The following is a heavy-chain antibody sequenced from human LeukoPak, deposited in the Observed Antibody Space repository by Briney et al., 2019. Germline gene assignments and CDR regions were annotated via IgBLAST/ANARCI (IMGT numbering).Heavy chain of an antibody. Sequence: GGSLRLSCAASGFTASSNYMSWVRQAPGKGLEWVSVIYSGGSTYYADSVKGRFTISRHNSKNTLYLQMNSLRAEDTAVYYCARGGRWLQFGGYFDYWGQGTLVTVSS. CDR3: ARGGRWLQFGGYFDY. J-gene: IGHJ4*02. D-gene: IGHD5-24*01. CDR1: GFTASSNY. V-gene: IGHV3-53*04. CDR2: IYSGGST.